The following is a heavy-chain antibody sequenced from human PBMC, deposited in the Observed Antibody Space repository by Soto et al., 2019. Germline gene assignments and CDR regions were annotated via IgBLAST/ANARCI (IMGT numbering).Heavy chain of an antibody. CDR3: ARGVYDYWSGYYAGSGLDV. CDR2: IYYSGNT. D-gene: IGHD3-3*01. V-gene: IGHV4-59*13. CDR1: GDSMSPFY. Sequence: QVPLQESGPGLVKPSETQSLTCTVSGDSMSPFYWNWIRQSPGKGLEWIGYIYYSGNTNYNPSLKSRVAISVDTSKNQFSLKLSSVTAADTAVYYCARGVYDYWSGYYAGSGLDVWGQGTTVTVSS. J-gene: IGHJ6*02.